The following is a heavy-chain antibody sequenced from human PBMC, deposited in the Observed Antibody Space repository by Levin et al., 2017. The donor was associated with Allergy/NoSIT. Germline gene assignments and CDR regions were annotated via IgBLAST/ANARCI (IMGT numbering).Heavy chain of an antibody. CDR1: GFTFSSYW. Sequence: GESLKISCAASGFTFSSYWMSWVRQAPGKGLEWVANIKQDGSEKYYVDSVKGRFTISRDNAKNSLYLQMNSLRAEDTAVYYCARDPGWQWLADYFDYWGQGTLVTVSS. CDR2: IKQDGSEK. V-gene: IGHV3-7*01. D-gene: IGHD6-19*01. CDR3: ARDPGWQWLADYFDY. J-gene: IGHJ4*02.